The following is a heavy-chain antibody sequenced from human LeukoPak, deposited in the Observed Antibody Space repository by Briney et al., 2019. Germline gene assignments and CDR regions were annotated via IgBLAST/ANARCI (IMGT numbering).Heavy chain of an antibody. CDR2: IYGTGST. J-gene: IGHJ4*02. CDR1: GYSLGKNYY. CDR3: ARYDSRGSASTRFDY. Sequence: SETLSLTCAVPGYSLGKNYYWGWIRQPPGKGLEWIGRIYGTGSTSYNPSLMNRVTMSVDTSKNHFSLKLTPVTAADTAVYYCARYDSRGSASTRFDYWGQGILVTISS. V-gene: IGHV4-38-2*01. D-gene: IGHD3-16*01.